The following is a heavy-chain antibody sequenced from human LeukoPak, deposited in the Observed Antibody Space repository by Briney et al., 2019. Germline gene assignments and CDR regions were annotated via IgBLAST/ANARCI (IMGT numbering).Heavy chain of an antibody. V-gene: IGHV3-23*01. CDR1: GFTFSSYA. D-gene: IGHD6-13*01. CDR2: TSGSDGST. CDR3: AKSKTWYDAFDI. Sequence: GGSPRLSCAASGFTFSSYAMNWVRQAPGKGLQWVSSTSGSDGSTYYADSVKGRFTISRDNSKNTLYLQMTSLRAEDTAIYYCAKSKTWYDAFDIWGQGTMVTVSS. J-gene: IGHJ3*02.